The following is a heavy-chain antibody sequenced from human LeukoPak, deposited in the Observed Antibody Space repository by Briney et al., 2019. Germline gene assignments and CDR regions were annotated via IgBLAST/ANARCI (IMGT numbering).Heavy chain of an antibody. D-gene: IGHD4-23*01. V-gene: IGHV3-49*04. CDR3: AKDWATVVTHGDLYGMDV. CDR1: GFTFGDYA. Sequence: GGSLRLSCTASGFTFGDYAINWVRQAPGKGLEWLGFIRSKAYGGTTVYAASVKGRFTISRDDSKSIAYLQMNSLRAEDTAVYYCAKDWATVVTHGDLYGMDVWGQGTTVTVSS. J-gene: IGHJ6*02. CDR2: IRSKAYGGTT.